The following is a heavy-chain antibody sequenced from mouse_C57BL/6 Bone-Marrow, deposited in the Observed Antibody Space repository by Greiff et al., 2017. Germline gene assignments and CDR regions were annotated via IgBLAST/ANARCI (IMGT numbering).Heavy chain of an antibody. CDR2: IYPRDGST. V-gene: IGHV1-78*01. Sequence: VQLQQSDAELVKPGASVKISCKVSGYTFTDHTIHWMKQRPEQGLEWIGYIYPRDGSTKYNEKFKGKATLTADQSSSPAYMQLNSLTSEDSAVYFCARIPNLLPYWYFDVWGTETTVTDSS. D-gene: IGHD2-10*01. CDR1: GYTFTDHT. CDR3: ARIPNLLPYWYFDV. J-gene: IGHJ1*03.